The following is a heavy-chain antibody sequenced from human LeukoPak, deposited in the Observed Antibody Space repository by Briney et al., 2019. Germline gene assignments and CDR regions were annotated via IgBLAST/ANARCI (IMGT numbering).Heavy chain of an antibody. V-gene: IGHV1-69*05. J-gene: IGHJ5*02. CDR1: GGTFSSYA. CDR3: ARDGGSQYFAFDWFDP. CDR2: IIPIFGTA. D-gene: IGHD1-26*01. Sequence: ASVKVSCKASGGTFSSYAISWVRQAPGRGLEWMGRIIPIFGTANYAQKFQGRVTITTDESTSTAYMELSSLRSEDTAVYYCARDGGSQYFAFDWFDPWGQGILVTVSS.